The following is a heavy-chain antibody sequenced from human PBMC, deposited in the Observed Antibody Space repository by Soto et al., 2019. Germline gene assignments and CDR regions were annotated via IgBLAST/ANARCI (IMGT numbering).Heavy chain of an antibody. CDR2: ISAGSDAI. D-gene: IGHD3-16*01. V-gene: IGHV3-48*02. Sequence: EGQLVESGGGLVLPGGSLRLSCAASGFIFSTYTLNWVRQAPGKGLEWVSYISAGSDAIHYADSVKGRFTVSRGNAKNSLFLQMNSLRDEDTAVYYCARLYTTSRVGAWFDPWGQGTLVTVSS. CDR3: ARLYTTSRVGAWFDP. J-gene: IGHJ5*02. CDR1: GFIFSTYT.